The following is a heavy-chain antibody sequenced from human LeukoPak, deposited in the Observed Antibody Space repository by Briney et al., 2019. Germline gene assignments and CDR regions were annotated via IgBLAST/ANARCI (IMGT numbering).Heavy chain of an antibody. Sequence: GGSLRLSCAASGFTFTSYGMHWVRQAPGKGLEWVAFIQNDEIDIFYADSVKGRFTISRDNSKNTLYLQMNSLRAEDTAVYYCAKERKLLPFDCWGQGTLVTVSS. V-gene: IGHV3-30*02. D-gene: IGHD4-23*01. CDR3: AKERKLLPFDC. J-gene: IGHJ4*02. CDR1: GFTFTSYG. CDR2: IQNDEIDI.